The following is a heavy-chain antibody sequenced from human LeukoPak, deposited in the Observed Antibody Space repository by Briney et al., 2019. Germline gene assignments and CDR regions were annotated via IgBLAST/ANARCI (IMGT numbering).Heavy chain of an antibody. D-gene: IGHD1-14*01. Sequence: SETLSLTCTVSGGSISSYYWSWIRQPPGKGLEWIGYIYYSGSTNYNPSLKSRVTISVDTSRNQFSLKLSSVTAADTAVYYCAREPPYGLTHYYLDYWGHGTLVTVSS. CDR1: GGSISSYY. J-gene: IGHJ4*01. V-gene: IGHV4-59*01. CDR2: IYYSGST. CDR3: AREPPYGLTHYYLDY.